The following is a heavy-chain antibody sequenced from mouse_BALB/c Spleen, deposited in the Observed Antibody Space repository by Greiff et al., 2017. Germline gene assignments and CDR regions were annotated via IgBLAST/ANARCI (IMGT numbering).Heavy chain of an antibody. Sequence: QVQLQQSGAELVRPGASVTLSCKASGYTFTAYEMHWVKQTPVHGLEWIGAIDPETGGTAYNQKFKGKATLTADKSSSTAYMELRSLTSEDSAVYYCTTLRRRGDYYAMDYWGQGTSVTVSS. CDR3: TTLRRRGDYYAMDY. D-gene: IGHD2-4*01. CDR1: GYTFTAYE. V-gene: IGHV1-15*01. CDR2: IDPETGGT. J-gene: IGHJ4*01.